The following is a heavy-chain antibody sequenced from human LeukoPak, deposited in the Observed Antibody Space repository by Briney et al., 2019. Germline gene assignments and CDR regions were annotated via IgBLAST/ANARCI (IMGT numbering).Heavy chain of an antibody. CDR2: ISSLGGTT. J-gene: IGHJ6*03. CDR1: GFTFSDYA. D-gene: IGHD3-10*01. Sequence: PGGSLRLSCAASGFTFSDYAMHWVRQAPGKGLEYVSAISSLGGTTYYANSVKGRFTISRDNPKNTVYLQMGSLRGEDMAVYYCARGVMAQGDWNYYMDVWGKGTTVTIFS. CDR3: ARGVMAQGDWNYYMDV. V-gene: IGHV3-64*01.